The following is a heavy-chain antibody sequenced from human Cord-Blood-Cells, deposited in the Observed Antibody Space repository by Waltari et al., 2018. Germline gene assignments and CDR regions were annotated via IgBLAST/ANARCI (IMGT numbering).Heavy chain of an antibody. J-gene: IGHJ6*02. V-gene: IGHV4-34*01. Sequence: QVQLQQWGAGLLKPSETLSLTCAVYGGSFSGYYWCGIRQPPGKGVEWFGEINHSGSTNYNPSLKSRVTISVDTSKNQFSLKLSSVTAADTAVYYCARGYRITIFGVVIARYGMDVWGQGTTVTVSS. D-gene: IGHD3-3*01. CDR3: ARGYRITIFGVVIARYGMDV. CDR2: INHSGST. CDR1: GGSFSGYY.